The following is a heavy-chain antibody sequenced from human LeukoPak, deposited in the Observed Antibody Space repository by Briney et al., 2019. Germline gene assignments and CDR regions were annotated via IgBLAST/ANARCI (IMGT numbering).Heavy chain of an antibody. V-gene: IGHV3-23*01. Sequence: PGGSLRLSCAASGFAFSNCGMGWVRQAPGRGLEWVSSIGGNSGIQTYYADSVKGRFTISRDNSKSTVYLEMSSLRGEDTAVYYCAKANYYDSSGYLLDYWGQGTLVTVSS. J-gene: IGHJ4*02. CDR2: IGGNSGIQT. D-gene: IGHD3-22*01. CDR1: GFAFSNCG. CDR3: AKANYYDSSGYLLDY.